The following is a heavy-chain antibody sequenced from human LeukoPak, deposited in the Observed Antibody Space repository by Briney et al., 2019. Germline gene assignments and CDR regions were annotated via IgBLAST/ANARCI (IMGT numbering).Heavy chain of an antibody. CDR2: IIPIFGTA. Sequence: GASVKVSCKASGGTFSRYAISWVRQAPGQGLEWMGGIIPIFGTANYAQKFQGRVTITADESTSTAYMELSSLRSEDTAVYYCARDLGYDSSGYYPNYFDYWGQGTLVTVSS. J-gene: IGHJ4*02. D-gene: IGHD3-22*01. V-gene: IGHV1-69*13. CDR1: GGTFSRYA. CDR3: ARDLGYDSSGYYPNYFDY.